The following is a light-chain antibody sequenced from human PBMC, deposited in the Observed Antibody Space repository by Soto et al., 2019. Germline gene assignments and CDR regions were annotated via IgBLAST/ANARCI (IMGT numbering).Light chain of an antibody. J-gene: IGKJ3*01. CDR3: QQYGSSPRIT. Sequence: DIVMTQSPATLSVSPGERATLSCRASQSVSSNLAWYQHKPGQAPRLLIYGASSRATGIPDRFSGSGSGTDFTLTISRLEPEDFAVYYCQQYGSSPRITFGPGTKVDIK. CDR1: QSVSSN. V-gene: IGKV3-20*01. CDR2: GAS.